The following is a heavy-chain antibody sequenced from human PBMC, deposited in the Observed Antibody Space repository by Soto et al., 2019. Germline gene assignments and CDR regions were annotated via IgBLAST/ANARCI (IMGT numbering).Heavy chain of an antibody. J-gene: IGHJ6*02. CDR1: GGSISSYY. D-gene: IGHD6-6*01. Sequence: KPSETLSLTCTVSGGSISSYYWSWIRQPPGKGLEWIGYIYYSGSTNYNPSLKSRVTISVDTSKNQFSLKLSSVTAADTAVYYCARDSLPPQIYKSSSSWLDVWGQGTTVTVSS. CDR2: IYYSGST. CDR3: ARDSLPPQIYKSSSSWLDV. V-gene: IGHV4-59*01.